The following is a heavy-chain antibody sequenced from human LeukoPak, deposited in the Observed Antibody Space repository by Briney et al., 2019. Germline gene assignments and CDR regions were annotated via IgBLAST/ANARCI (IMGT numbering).Heavy chain of an antibody. Sequence: PGGSLRLSCAASGFTFSSFSMNWVRQAPGKGLEWVSYISSSSSTIYYADSVKGRFTISRDNAKNSLYLQMNSLRAEDTAVYYCARDGGYSYGYYSVLDYWGQGTLVTVSS. CDR3: ARDGGYSYGYYSVLDY. CDR2: ISSSSSTI. J-gene: IGHJ4*02. V-gene: IGHV3-48*01. D-gene: IGHD5-18*01. CDR1: GFTFSSFS.